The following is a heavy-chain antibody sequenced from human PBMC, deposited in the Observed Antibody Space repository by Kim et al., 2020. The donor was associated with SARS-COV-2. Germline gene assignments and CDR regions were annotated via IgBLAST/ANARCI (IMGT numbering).Heavy chain of an antibody. V-gene: IGHV4-39*01. CDR2: IYYSGST. CDR3: ARHAKSPAAGNWFDP. J-gene: IGHJ5*02. CDR1: GGSISSSSYY. Sequence: SETLSLTCTVSGGSISSSSYYWGWIRQPPGKGLEWIGSIYYSGSTYYNPSLKSRVTISVDTPKNQFSLKLSSVTAADTAVYYCARHAKSPAAGNWFDPWGQGTLVTVSS. D-gene: IGHD6-13*01.